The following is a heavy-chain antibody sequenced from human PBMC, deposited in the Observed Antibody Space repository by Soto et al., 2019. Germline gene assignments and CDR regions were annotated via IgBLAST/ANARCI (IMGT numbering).Heavy chain of an antibody. D-gene: IGHD6-13*01. CDR1: GGTFSSYA. CDR3: ARDLGIAAAGPPGRYYYGMDV. Sequence: GASVKVSFKASGGTFSSYAISWLRQAPGQGLEWMGGIIPIFGTANYAQKFQGRVTITADKSTSTAYMELSSLRSEDTAVYYCARDLGIAAAGPPGRYYYGMDVWGQGTTVTVSS. J-gene: IGHJ6*02. V-gene: IGHV1-69*06. CDR2: IIPIFGTA.